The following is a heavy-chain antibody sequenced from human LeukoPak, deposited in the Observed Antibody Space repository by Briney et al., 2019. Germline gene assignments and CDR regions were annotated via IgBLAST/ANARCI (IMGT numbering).Heavy chain of an antibody. Sequence: PGGSLRLSCAASGFTFSSYAMHWVRQAPGKGLEWVAVISYDGSNKYYADSVKGRFTISRDNSKNTLYLQMNSLRAEDTAVYYCARTTGTTYYYYGMDVWGQGTTVTVSS. V-gene: IGHV3-30-3*01. CDR2: ISYDGSNK. CDR3: ARTTGTTYYYYGMDV. J-gene: IGHJ6*02. D-gene: IGHD1/OR15-1a*01. CDR1: GFTFSSYA.